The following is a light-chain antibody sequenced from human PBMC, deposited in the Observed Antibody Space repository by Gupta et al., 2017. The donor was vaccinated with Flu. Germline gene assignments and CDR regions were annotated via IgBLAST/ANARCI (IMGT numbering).Light chain of an antibody. CDR1: QGISNY. V-gene: IGKV1-27*01. CDR2: AAS. J-gene: IGKJ1*01. CDR3: QKYNSAPL. Sequence: SPSSLSASVGDRVTITCRASQGISNYLAWYQQKPGKVPKLLIYAASTLQSGVPSRFSGGGSGTDFTLTISSLQPEDVATYYCQKYNSAPLFGQGTKVEIK.